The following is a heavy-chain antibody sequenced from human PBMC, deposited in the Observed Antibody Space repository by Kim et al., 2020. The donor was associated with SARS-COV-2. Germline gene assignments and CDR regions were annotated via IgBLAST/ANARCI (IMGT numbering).Heavy chain of an antibody. D-gene: IGHD3-3*02. CDR3: TSIFEY. V-gene: IGHV3-74*01. CDR2: AGGSS. J-gene: IGHJ4*02. Sequence: AGGSSYSADSVKGRFTTSRDNANNMVYLQMNSLRVDDTAIYYCTSIFEYWGQGALVTVSS.